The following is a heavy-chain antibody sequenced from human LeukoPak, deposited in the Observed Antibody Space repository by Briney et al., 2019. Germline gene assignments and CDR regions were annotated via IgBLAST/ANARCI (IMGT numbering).Heavy chain of an antibody. CDR2: FYTSGST. CDR3: ARTSGSYFDY. CDR1: GDSITSYY. V-gene: IGHV4-4*07. J-gene: IGHJ4*02. Sequence: SETLSLTCTVSGDSITSYYWSWIRQPAGKGLEWIGRFYTSGSTNYNPSLKSRVTMSVDTSKNQFSLRLTSVTAADTAVYYCARTSGSYFDYWGQGSLVTVSS. D-gene: IGHD1-26*01.